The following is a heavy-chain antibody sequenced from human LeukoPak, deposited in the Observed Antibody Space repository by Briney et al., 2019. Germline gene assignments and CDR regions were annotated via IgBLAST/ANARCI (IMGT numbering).Heavy chain of an antibody. CDR2: VDSDGSST. J-gene: IGHJ3*01. V-gene: IGHV3-74*01. CDR1: GFTFKIYW. D-gene: IGHD3-3*01. CDR3: ARGITIFGVVNDAFDV. Sequence: GGSLRLSCAASGFTFKIYWMHWVRQAPGKGLVWVSRVDSDGSSTTYADSVKGRFTISRDNAKNTLYLQMNSLRAEDTAVYYCARGITIFGVVNDAFDVWGQGAVVTVSS.